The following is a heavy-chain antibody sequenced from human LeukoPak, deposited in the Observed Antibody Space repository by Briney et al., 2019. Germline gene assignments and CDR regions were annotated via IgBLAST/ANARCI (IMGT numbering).Heavy chain of an antibody. J-gene: IGHJ4*02. D-gene: IGHD3-22*01. V-gene: IGHV1-2*04. Sequence: ASVTVPCKASGYTFTGYYMHWVRQAPGQGLEWMGWINPNSGGTNYAQKFQGWVTMTRDTSISTAYMELSRLRSEDTAVYYCATMGYDSSGYYSGRGYYFDYWGQGTLVTVSS. CDR1: GYTFTGYY. CDR3: ATMGYDSSGYYSGRGYYFDY. CDR2: INPNSGGT.